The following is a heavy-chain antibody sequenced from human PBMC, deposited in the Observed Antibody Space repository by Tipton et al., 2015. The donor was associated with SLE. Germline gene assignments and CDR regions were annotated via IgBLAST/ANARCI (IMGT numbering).Heavy chain of an antibody. V-gene: IGHV4-30-2*01. CDR3: GREGDADGY. CDR2: IYHSGST. CDR1: GGSISSGGYS. Sequence: TLSLTCAVSGGSISSGGYSWSWIRQPPGKGLEWIGYIYHSGSTYYNPSLKSRVTISVDRSKNQFSLKLSSVTAADTAVYYCGREGDADGYWGQVALVTVSS. J-gene: IGHJ4*02. D-gene: IGHD2-8*01.